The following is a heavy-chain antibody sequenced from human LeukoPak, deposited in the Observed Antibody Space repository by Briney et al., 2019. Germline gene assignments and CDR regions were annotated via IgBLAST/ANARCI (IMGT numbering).Heavy chain of an antibody. V-gene: IGHV3-30-3*01. D-gene: IGHD3-10*01. J-gene: IGHJ5*02. CDR3: ARDHGSGSP. CDR1: GFTFSSYA. Sequence: PGGSLRLSCAASGFTFSSYAMHWVRQAPGKGLEWVAVISYDGSNKYYADSVKGRFTISRDNSKNTLYLQMNSLRAEDTAVYYCARDHGSGSPWGQGTLVTVSS. CDR2: ISYDGSNK.